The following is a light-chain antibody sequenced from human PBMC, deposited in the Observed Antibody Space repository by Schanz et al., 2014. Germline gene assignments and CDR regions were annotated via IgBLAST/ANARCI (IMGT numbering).Light chain of an antibody. Sequence: DIVMTQSPDSLAVSLGERATINCRSSQSVLCTSNNKNFLAWYKQTPGQPPKLLIYWASTRESGVPDRFSGSGSGTDFILTITSLQAEDVAVYYCQQYYSIPLTFGGGTKVEIK. CDR2: WAS. CDR3: QQYYSIPLT. V-gene: IGKV4-1*01. J-gene: IGKJ4*01. CDR1: QSVLCTSNNKNF.